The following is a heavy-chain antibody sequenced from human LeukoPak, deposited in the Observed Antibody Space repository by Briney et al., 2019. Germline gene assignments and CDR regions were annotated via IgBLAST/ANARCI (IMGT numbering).Heavy chain of an antibody. V-gene: IGHV4-34*01. CDR2: IKDSGTT. Sequence: SETLSLTCAVHGGSSSGWYWTWIRQPPGKGLEWIGEIKDSGTTNYNPSLKSRVTISIDTSTHQFSLNLNSVTAADTAVYYCARVAGSDNCFEPWGQGTLVTVSS. J-gene: IGHJ5*02. CDR1: GGSSSGWY. CDR3: ARVAGSDNCFEP. D-gene: IGHD6-19*01.